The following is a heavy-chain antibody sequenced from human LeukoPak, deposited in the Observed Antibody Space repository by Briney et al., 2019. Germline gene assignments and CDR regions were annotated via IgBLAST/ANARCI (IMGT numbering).Heavy chain of an antibody. J-gene: IGHJ6*02. CDR3: ARGQKEGCSSTSCPEHYYGMDV. V-gene: IGHV1-2*04. D-gene: IGHD2-2*01. Sequence: GASVKVSCKASGYTFTGYYMHWVRQAPGQGLEWMGWINPNSGGTNYAQKFQGWVTMTRDTSISTAYMELSRLRSDDTAVYYCARGQKEGCSSTSCPEHYYGMDVWGQGTTVTVSS. CDR1: GYTFTGYY. CDR2: INPNSGGT.